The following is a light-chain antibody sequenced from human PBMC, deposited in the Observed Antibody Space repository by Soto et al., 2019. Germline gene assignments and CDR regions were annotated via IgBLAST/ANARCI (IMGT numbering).Light chain of an antibody. Sequence: QPVLTQPPSASGTPGQRVTISCSGSSSNIGSNYVYWYQQLPGTAPKLLIYRNNQRPSGVPDRFSGSKSGTSASLAISGLRSGDEADYYCAAWDDSLSGWVFGGGTQLTVL. J-gene: IGLJ3*02. CDR3: AAWDDSLSGWV. CDR2: RNN. V-gene: IGLV1-47*01. CDR1: SSNIGSNY.